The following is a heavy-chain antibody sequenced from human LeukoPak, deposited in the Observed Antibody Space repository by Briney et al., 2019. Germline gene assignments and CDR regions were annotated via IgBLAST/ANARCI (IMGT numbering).Heavy chain of an antibody. V-gene: IGHV4-34*01. J-gene: IGHJ4*02. CDR2: ISHSGST. CDR3: ARVKIEASGNVIDY. CDR1: GXSLGDYH. Sequence: TSETLSLTCAVYGXSLGDYHGRWIRQPPGKGLEWIGEISHSGSTNYNPSLKSRVTISVDTSKNQFSLKLSSVTAADTAVYYCARVKIEASGNVIDYWGQGTLVTVSS. D-gene: IGHD6-25*01.